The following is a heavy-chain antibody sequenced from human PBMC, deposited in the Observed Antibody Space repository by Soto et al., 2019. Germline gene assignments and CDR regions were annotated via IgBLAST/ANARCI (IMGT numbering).Heavy chain of an antibody. D-gene: IGHD2-21*02. CDR1: GGTFSSSG. CDR3: ARWPQPRGTAAPYAVDV. V-gene: IGHV1-69*09. CDR2: IVPSLDTT. J-gene: IGHJ6*02. Sequence: QVQLVQSGTEVKKPGSSVKVSCKASGGTFSSSGFSWVRQAPGQGLEWMGMIVPSLDTTKYAQKFQARVRITADKFTSTAYMELRSLRSEDTAVNYWARWPQPRGTAAPYAVDVWAKGPGSSSP.